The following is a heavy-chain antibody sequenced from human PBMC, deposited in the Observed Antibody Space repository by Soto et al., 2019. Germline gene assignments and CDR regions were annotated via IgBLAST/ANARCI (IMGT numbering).Heavy chain of an antibody. CDR2: ISYDGSNK. CDR3: ARDKFDYYDSSGFNGMDV. CDR1: GFTFSSYA. V-gene: IGHV3-30-3*01. Sequence: GGSLRLSCAASGFTFSSYAMHWVRQAPGKGLEWVAVISYDGSNKYYADSVKGRFTISRDNSKNTLYLQMNSLRAEDTAVYYCARDKFDYYDSSGFNGMDVWGQGTTVTVSS. D-gene: IGHD3-22*01. J-gene: IGHJ6*02.